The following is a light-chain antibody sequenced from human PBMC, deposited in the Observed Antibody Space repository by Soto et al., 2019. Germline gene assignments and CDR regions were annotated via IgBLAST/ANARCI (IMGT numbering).Light chain of an antibody. Sequence: EIVMTQSPATLSVSPGERATLSCRASQSVGSSFAWYQQEPGQAPRLLIYGAATSATGIPGRFSGSGSGTEVPLTSSSQQSEHFAVSLGQQQKNWPPITVGQGTRLE. CDR1: QSVGSS. J-gene: IGKJ5*01. CDR2: GAA. CDR3: QQQKNWPPIT. V-gene: IGKV3-15*01.